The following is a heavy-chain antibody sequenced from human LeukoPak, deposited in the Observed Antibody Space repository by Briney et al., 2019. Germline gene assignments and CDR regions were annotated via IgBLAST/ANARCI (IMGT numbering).Heavy chain of an antibody. CDR3: AGYTVDINWFDP. CDR1: GYSISSGYY. D-gene: IGHD5-12*01. J-gene: IGHJ5*02. V-gene: IGHV4-38-2*02. CDR2: IYHSGST. Sequence: SETLSLTCTVSGYSISSGYYWGWIRQPPGKGLEWIGSIYHSGSTYYNPSLKSRVTISVDTSKNQFSLKLSSVTAADTAVFYCAGYTVDINWFDPWGQGTLVTVSS.